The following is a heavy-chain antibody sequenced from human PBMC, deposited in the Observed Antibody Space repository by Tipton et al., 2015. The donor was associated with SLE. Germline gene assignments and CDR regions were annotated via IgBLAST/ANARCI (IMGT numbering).Heavy chain of an antibody. V-gene: IGHV4-39*07. CDR1: GGSIRSSSYY. CDR2: IYYSGST. CDR3: ARTSGDSLGYFDY. Sequence: TLSLTCTVSGGSIRSSSYYWGWIRQPPGKGLEWIGSIYYSGSTYYNPSLKSRVTISVDTSKNQFSLKLSSVTAADTAVYYCARTSGDSLGYFDYWGQGTLVTVSS. D-gene: IGHD3-10*01. J-gene: IGHJ4*02.